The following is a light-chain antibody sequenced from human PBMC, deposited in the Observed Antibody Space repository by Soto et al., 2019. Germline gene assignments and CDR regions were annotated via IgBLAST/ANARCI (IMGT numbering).Light chain of an antibody. CDR1: QSVSSN. Sequence: EIVMTQSPATLSVSPGERATLSCRASQSVSSNLAWYQQKPGQAPRLLIYGASTRATGIPARFSGSGSGSELTLTISSLQSEDFAVYSCQQDNNWPWTFGQGTKVEIK. CDR3: QQDNNWPWT. V-gene: IGKV3-15*01. CDR2: GAS. J-gene: IGKJ1*01.